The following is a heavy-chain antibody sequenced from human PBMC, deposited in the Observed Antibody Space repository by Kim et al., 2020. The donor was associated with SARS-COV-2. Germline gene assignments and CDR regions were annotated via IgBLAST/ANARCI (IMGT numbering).Heavy chain of an antibody. D-gene: IGHD3-3*01. V-gene: IGHV4-59*13. CDR2: IYYSGST. Sequence: SETLSLTCTVSGGSISSYYWSWIRQPPGKGLEWIGYIYYSGSTNYNPSLKSRVTISVDTAKNQFSLKLNSVTAADTAVYYCARVHCKASSCITIFGVVMGDYGMDVWGQGTTVTVSS. J-gene: IGHJ6*02. CDR3: ARVHCKASSCITIFGVVMGDYGMDV. CDR1: GGSISSYY.